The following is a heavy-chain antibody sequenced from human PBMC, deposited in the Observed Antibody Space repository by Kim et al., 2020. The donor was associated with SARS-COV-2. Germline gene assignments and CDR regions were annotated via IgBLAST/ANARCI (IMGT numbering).Heavy chain of an antibody. CDR1: GYTFTSYY. CDR2: INPSGGST. J-gene: IGHJ6*02. D-gene: IGHD6-13*01. CDR3: ARDLQYGGAYRSSSWYAGGPKNNYGMDV. V-gene: IGHV1-46*01. Sequence: ASVKVSCKASGYTFTSYYMHWVRQAPGQGLEWMGIINPSGGSTSYAQKFQGRVTMTRDTSTSTVYMELSSLRSEDTAVYYCARDLQYGGAYRSSSWYAGGPKNNYGMDVWGQGTTVTVSS.